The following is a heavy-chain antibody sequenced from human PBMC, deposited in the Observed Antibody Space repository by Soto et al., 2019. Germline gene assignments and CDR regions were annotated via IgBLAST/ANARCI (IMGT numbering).Heavy chain of an antibody. CDR2: IYSGGST. D-gene: IGHD2-15*01. CDR1: GFTVSSNY. V-gene: IGHV3-66*01. CDR3: ARVGEGYCSGGSCYSFGY. Sequence: GGSLRLSCAASGFTVSSNYMSWVRQAPGKGLEWVSVIYSGGSTYYADSVKGRFTISRDNSKNTLYLQMNSLRAEDTAVYYCARVGEGYCSGGSCYSFGYWGQGTLVTVSS. J-gene: IGHJ4*02.